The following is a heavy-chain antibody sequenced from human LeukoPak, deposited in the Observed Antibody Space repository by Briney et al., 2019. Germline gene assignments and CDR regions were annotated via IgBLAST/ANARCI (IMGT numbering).Heavy chain of an antibody. Sequence: TSETLSLTCTVSGGSISSYYWSWIRQPPGKGLEWIGYIYYSGSTNYNPSLKSRVTISVDTSKNQFSLKLSSVTAADTAVYYCAREQTGAFDIWGQGTMVTVSS. V-gene: IGHV4-59*01. CDR1: GGSISSYY. CDR2: IYYSGST. J-gene: IGHJ3*02. CDR3: AREQTGAFDI.